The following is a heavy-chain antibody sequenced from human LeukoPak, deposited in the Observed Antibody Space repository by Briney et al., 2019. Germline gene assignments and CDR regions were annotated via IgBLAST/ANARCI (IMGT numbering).Heavy chain of an antibody. D-gene: IGHD6-6*01. Sequence: GGSLTLSCAASGFTFSSYAMSWVRQAPGKGLEWVSAISGSGGSTYYADSVKGRFTISRDNSKNTLYLQMNSLRAEETAVYYCAKDRGAYSSSSKAAGVYWGQGTLVTVSS. CDR2: ISGSGGST. J-gene: IGHJ4*02. CDR1: GFTFSSYA. CDR3: AKDRGAYSSSSKAAGVY. V-gene: IGHV3-23*01.